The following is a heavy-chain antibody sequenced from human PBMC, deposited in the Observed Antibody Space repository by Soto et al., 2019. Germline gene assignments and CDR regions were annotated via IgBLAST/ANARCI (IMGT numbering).Heavy chain of an antibody. Sequence: SETLSLTCTVSGGSVSSGSYYCSWIRQPPGKGLEWIGYIYYSGSTNYNPSLKSRVTISVDTSKNQFSLKLSSVTAADTAVYYCARVAGYGSGSPHGMDVWGQGTTVTVSS. CDR3: ARVAGYGSGSPHGMDV. V-gene: IGHV4-61*01. D-gene: IGHD3-10*01. CDR2: IYYSGST. J-gene: IGHJ6*02. CDR1: GGSVSSGSYY.